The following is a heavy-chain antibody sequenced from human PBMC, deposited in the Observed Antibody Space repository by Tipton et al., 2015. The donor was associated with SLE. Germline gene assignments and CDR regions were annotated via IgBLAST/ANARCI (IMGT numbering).Heavy chain of an antibody. Sequence: SLRLSCAASGFTFSSYAMSWVRQAPGKGLEWVSAISGSGGSTYYADSVKGRFTISRDNSKNTLFLQMNSLRAEDTAAYYCASNWGRVGDFDLWGRGTLVTVSS. V-gene: IGHV3-23*01. J-gene: IGHJ2*01. D-gene: IGHD7-27*01. CDR2: ISGSGGST. CDR3: ASNWGRVGDFDL. CDR1: GFTFSSYA.